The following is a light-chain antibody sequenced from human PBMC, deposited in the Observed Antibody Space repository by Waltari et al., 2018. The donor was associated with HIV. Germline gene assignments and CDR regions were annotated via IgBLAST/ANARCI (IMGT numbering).Light chain of an antibody. Sequence: AIQLPQSPSSLSASAGDRVTITCRASQGISSSLAWYQQKPGKAPKPLIYHASTLESGVPSSFSGSGSGTDFTLTISNLLPEDSATYYCQQFNTYPHTFGQGTRLEIK. CDR3: QQFNTYPHT. CDR2: HAS. V-gene: IGKV1-13*02. CDR1: QGISSS. J-gene: IGKJ5*01.